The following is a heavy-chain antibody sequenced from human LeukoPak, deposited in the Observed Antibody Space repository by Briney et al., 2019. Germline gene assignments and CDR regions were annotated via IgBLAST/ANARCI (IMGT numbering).Heavy chain of an antibody. CDR3: ARDLAVTGTGYYYGMDV. CDR2: INPSNGAT. D-gene: IGHD6-19*01. V-gene: IGHV1-46*01. Sequence: ASVKVSCKASGYDFTGFFMHWVRQAPGQGLEWVGIINPSNGATSYAQNFQGRVTMTRDTSTSTVYMDLSGLSSEDTAVYFCARDLAVTGTGYYYGMDVWGQGTTVTVSS. CDR1: GYDFTGFF. J-gene: IGHJ6*02.